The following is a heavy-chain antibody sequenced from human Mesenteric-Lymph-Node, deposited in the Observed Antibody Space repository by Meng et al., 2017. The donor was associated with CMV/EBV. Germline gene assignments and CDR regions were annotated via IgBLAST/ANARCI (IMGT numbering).Heavy chain of an antibody. CDR3: ARDHNLWWFLFDY. V-gene: IGHV3-21*01. J-gene: IGHJ4*02. CDR1: GFTFDDYA. CDR2: ISSSSSYI. D-gene: IGHD4/OR15-4a*01. Sequence: GESLKISCAASGFTFDDYAMSWVRRAPGKGLEWVSSISSSSSYIYYADSVKGRFTISRDNAKNSLYLQMNSLRAEDTAVYYCARDHNLWWFLFDYWGQGTLVTVSS.